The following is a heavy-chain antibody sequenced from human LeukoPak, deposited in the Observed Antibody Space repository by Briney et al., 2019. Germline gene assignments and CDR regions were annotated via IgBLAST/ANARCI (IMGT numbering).Heavy chain of an antibody. CDR1: GFTFSSYS. CDR2: ISSSSSYI. CDR3: ARPRGTYYYGPGHDGFDY. J-gene: IGHJ4*02. Sequence: GGSLRLSCAASGFTFSSYSMNWVRQAPGKGLEWVSSISSSSSYIYYADSVKGRFTISRDNAKNSLYLQMNSLRAEDTAVYYCARPRGTYYYGPGHDGFDYWGQGTLVTVSS. D-gene: IGHD3-10*01. V-gene: IGHV3-21*01.